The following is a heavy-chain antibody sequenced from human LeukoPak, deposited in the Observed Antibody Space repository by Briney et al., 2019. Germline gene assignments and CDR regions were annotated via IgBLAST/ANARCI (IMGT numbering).Heavy chain of an antibody. CDR1: GGSIGTFC. V-gene: IGHV4-59*01. J-gene: IGHJ6*02. Sequence: PSETLSLTCTVSGGSIGTFCWSWIRQPPGNGLEWIGCIYYSGIANYNPSLKSRVTISVDTSKNQFSLKLNSVTAADTAVYYCARDAGTHGLDVWGQGTTVTVSS. D-gene: IGHD1-1*01. CDR2: IYYSGIA. CDR3: ARDAGTHGLDV.